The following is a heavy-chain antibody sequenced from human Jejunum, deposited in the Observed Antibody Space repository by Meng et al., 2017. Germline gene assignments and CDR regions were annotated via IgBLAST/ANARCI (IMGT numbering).Heavy chain of an antibody. CDR1: GGSISSGHW. Sequence: LQESRPGLVTLPVTLSSPFALCGGSISSGHWWSWVRQSPGEGLQWIGEIHHSGRVTYNPSLKSRVAISVDMSKNQFSLELSSVTAADTAVYYCAKNGAYCLEYWGQGTLVTVSS. J-gene: IGHJ4*02. V-gene: IGHV4-4*03. CDR3: AKNGAYCLEY. CDR2: IHHSGRV. D-gene: IGHD2-8*02.